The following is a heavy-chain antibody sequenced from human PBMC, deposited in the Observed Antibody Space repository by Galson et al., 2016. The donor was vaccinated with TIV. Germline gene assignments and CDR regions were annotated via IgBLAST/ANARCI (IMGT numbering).Heavy chain of an antibody. V-gene: IGHV3-53*01. J-gene: IGHJ3*02. D-gene: IGHD5-24*01. CDR3: AYLGDGLDGFDI. CDR1: GFSVSNIY. Sequence: LRLSCAASGFSVSNIYMTWVRQAPGKGLEWVSVIYSGVAHYADSVKGRLFISRDSSKNTLYLQMNSLRVEDTAVYYCAYLGDGLDGFDIWGQGTMVTVSS. CDR2: IYSGVA.